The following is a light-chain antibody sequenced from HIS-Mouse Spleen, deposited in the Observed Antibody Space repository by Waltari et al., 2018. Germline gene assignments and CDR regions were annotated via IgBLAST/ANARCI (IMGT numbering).Light chain of an antibody. V-gene: IGKV2-28*01. J-gene: IGKJ5*01. Sequence: DIVMTQSPDSLAVSLGERATINYKSSQSVLYSSNNKNYLAWYLQKPGQSPQLLSYLGSNRASGVPDRFSGSGSGTDFTLKISRVEAEDVGVYYCMQALQTPITFGQGTRLEIK. CDR3: MQALQTPIT. CDR1: QSVLYSSNNKNY. CDR2: LGS.